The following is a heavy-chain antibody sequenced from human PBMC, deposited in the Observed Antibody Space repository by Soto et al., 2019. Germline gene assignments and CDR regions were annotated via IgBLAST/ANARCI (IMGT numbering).Heavy chain of an antibody. Sequence: SETLSLTCTVSGGSISGYCWSWIRQPPGKGLEWIGYIYDSGSTNYNPSLKSRVTISVDTSKNQFSLKLSSVTAADTAVYYCAGTRGYCSGGSCPTVVDYWGQGTLVTVSS. CDR3: AGTRGYCSGGSCPTVVDY. D-gene: IGHD2-15*01. J-gene: IGHJ4*02. CDR1: GGSISGYC. CDR2: IYDSGST. V-gene: IGHV4-59*01.